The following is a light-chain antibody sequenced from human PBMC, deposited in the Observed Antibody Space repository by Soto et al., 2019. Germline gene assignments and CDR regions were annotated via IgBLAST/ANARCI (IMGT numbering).Light chain of an antibody. J-gene: IGLJ2*01. CDR2: TNS. V-gene: IGLV1-40*01. Sequence: QSVLTQPPSVSGAPGQRVTISCTGSSSNIGAGYDVHWYQQLPGTAPKLLIYTNSNRPSGVSDRFSGSKSGTSASLAITGLQAEDEADYYCATWDGSLPGEVFGGGTKLTVL. CDR1: SSNIGAGYD. CDR3: ATWDGSLPGEV.